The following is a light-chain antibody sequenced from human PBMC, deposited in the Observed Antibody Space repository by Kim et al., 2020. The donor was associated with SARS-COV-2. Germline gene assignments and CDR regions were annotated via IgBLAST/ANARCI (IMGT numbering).Light chain of an antibody. CDR1: SLRRYY. J-gene: IGLJ3*02. CDR3: NSRDSSGDRWV. CDR2: GKN. V-gene: IGLV3-19*01. Sequence: SSELTQDPAVSVALGQTVRITCQGDSLRRYYASWYQQKPGQAPVLVIYGKNNRPSGIPDRFSGSSSGNTASLTITGAQAEDEADYYCNSRDSSGDRWVF.